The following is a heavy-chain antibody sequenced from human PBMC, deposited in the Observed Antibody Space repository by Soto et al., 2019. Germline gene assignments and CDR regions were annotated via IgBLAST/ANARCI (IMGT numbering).Heavy chain of an antibody. Sequence: SENLYLTCTVSGGSISSSSYYWGWIRQPPGKGLEWIGSIYYSGSTYYNPSLKSRVTISVDTSKNQFSLKLSSVTAAYLTVYYCARAHDYYFSSCYFHYWGQGSLFTVTS. V-gene: IGHV4-39*07. CDR1: GGSISSSSYY. CDR2: IYYSGST. J-gene: IGHJ4*02. D-gene: IGHD3-22*01. CDR3: ARAHDYYFSSCYFHY.